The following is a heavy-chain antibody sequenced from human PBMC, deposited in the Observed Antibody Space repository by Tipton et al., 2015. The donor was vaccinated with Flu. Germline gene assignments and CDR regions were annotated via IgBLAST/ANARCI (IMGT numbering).Heavy chain of an antibody. CDR2: INHSGST. D-gene: IGHD2-21*01. CDR1: AGSLSGHH. Sequence: GLVKPSETPSLTCAVYAGSLSGHHWSWIRQPPGKGPEWIGEINHSGSTNYNPSLKSRVTMSVDTFKNQFSLRLSSVTAADTAVYYCARSSRDNCGGSCFPLDYWGQGTLVTVSS. CDR3: ARSSRDNCGGSCFPLDY. J-gene: IGHJ4*02. V-gene: IGHV4-34*01.